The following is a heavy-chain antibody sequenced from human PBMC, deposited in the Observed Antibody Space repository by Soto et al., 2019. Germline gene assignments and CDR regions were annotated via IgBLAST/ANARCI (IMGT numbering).Heavy chain of an antibody. V-gene: IGHV3-30*04. CDR2: ISHGGNKE. Sequence: GGSLRLSCAASGFTFSSYVMHWVRQAPGKGLEWVSVISHGGNKEYHADSVRGRFTISRDNAKSSLYLQMNTLRVEDTAIYYCVRNNYYGMDVWGQGTTVTVSS. J-gene: IGHJ6*02. CDR3: VRNNYYGMDV. CDR1: GFTFSSYV.